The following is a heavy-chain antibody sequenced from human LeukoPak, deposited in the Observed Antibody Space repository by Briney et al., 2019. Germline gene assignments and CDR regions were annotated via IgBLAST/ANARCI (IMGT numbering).Heavy chain of an antibody. D-gene: IGHD1-26*01. CDR3: ARGGSYHGY. V-gene: IGHV4-59*01. CDR2: IYYSGTT. CDR1: GDSISGYY. Sequence: PSETLSLTCTVSGDSISGYYWSWIRQPPGKGLEWIGSIYYSGTTNHNPSLKSRVTISVDTSKNQFSLKLSSVTAADTATYYCARGGSYHGYWGQGTLVTVSS. J-gene: IGHJ4*02.